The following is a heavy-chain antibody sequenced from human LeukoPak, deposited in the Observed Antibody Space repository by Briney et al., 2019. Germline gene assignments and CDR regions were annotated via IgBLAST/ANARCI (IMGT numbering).Heavy chain of an antibody. V-gene: IGHV3-30*18. CDR1: GFTFSSYG. CDR3: AKDNYYGSGSYPAY. CDR2: ISYDGSNK. Sequence: GRSLRLPCAASGFTFSSYGMHWVRQAPGKGLEWVAVISYDGSNKYYPDSVKGRFTISRDNSKNTLYLQMNSLRAEETAVYYCAKDNYYGSGSYPAYWGQGTLVTVSS. J-gene: IGHJ4*02. D-gene: IGHD3-10*01.